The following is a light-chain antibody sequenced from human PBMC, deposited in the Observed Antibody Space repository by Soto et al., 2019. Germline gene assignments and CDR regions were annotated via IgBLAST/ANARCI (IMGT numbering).Light chain of an antibody. CDR3: QQYYSTPRT. CDR2: WAS. V-gene: IGKV4-1*01. CDR1: QNVLFSSNNKNY. J-gene: IGKJ1*01. Sequence: DIVMTQSPDSLAVSVGERATINCKSSQNVLFSSNNKNYLAWYQQKPGHPPKLLMYWASTRESGVPDRFSGSGSGTDFTLTISSLQAEDVAVYYCQQYYSTPRTFGQGTKVQI.